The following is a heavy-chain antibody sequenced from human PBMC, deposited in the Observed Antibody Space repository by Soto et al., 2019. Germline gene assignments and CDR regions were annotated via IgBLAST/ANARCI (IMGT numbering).Heavy chain of an antibody. CDR1: GASISSSGSY. Sequence: SETLSLTCTVSGASISSSGSYWTWIRQHPGKGLEWIGYTYDSGGTNYNLSLQSRATISVDTSKNEFSLKLTSVTAADTAVYFCAREGSTGSYYLDYWGPGTLVTVPQ. CDR3: AREGSTGSYYLDY. V-gene: IGHV4-31*03. D-gene: IGHD1-26*01. CDR2: TYDSGGT. J-gene: IGHJ4*02.